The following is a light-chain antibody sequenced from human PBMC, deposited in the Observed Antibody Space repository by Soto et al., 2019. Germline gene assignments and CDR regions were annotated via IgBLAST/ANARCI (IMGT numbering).Light chain of an antibody. V-gene: IGKV1-5*03. CDR3: QQYSDNWT. CDR1: QSISSW. Sequence: DIQMTQSPSTLSASVGDRVTITCRASQSISSWLAWYQQKPGTAPKLLIYKASTLQSGVPSMFSGSGSGTEFTLTISSLQPDDFATYYCQQYSDNWTFGQGTKVEIK. CDR2: KAS. J-gene: IGKJ1*01.